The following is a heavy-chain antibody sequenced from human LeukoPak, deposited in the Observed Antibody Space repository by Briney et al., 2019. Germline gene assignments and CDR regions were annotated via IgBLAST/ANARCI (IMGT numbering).Heavy chain of an antibody. J-gene: IGHJ4*02. CDR2: IYYSGST. V-gene: IGHV4-59*01. CDR3: ARGQVVVRWDYYFDY. CDR1: GGSISSYY. Sequence: PSETLSLTCTVSGGSISSYYWSWIRQPPGKGLEWIGYIYYSGSTNYNPSLKSRVTISVDTSKNQFSLKLSSVTAADTAVYYCARGQVVVRWDYYFDYWGQGTLVTVSS. D-gene: IGHD3-22*01.